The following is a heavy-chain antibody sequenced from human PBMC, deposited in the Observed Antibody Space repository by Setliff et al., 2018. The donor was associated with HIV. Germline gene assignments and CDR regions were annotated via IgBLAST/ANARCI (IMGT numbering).Heavy chain of an antibody. Sequence: GASVKVSCKASGFTFSKSAIHWVRQAPGQRLELMAWINAANGHAKYSQKFQGRVTITRDTSATIAYMELSSLTSEDTALYFCARTDCDSGKSVLDAWGQGTLVTVS. CDR3: ARTDCDSGKSVLDA. CDR2: INAANGHA. J-gene: IGHJ5*01. CDR1: GFTFSKSA. D-gene: IGHD3-10*01. V-gene: IGHV1-3*01.